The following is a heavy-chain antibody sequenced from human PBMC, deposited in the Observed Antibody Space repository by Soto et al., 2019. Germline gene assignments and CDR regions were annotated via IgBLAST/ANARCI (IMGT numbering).Heavy chain of an antibody. CDR2: INTDGIST. V-gene: IGHV3-74*01. CDR1: GFTFSSYW. J-gene: IGHJ6*02. CDR3: ARGRGYQYYGMDV. Sequence: PGGSLRLSCAASGFTFSSYWMHWVRLAPGKGLVWVSRINTDGISTTYADSVKGRFTISRDKAKNTLYLQMNSLRADDTAVYYCARGRGYQYYGMDVGGQGTTVTVSS.